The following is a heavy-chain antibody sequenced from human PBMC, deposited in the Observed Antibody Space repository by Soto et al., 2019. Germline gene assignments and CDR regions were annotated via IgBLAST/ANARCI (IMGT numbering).Heavy chain of an antibody. V-gene: IGHV1-69*01. J-gene: IGHJ6*02. D-gene: IGHD2-2*01. CDR1: GVTFSSYA. Sequence: QVQLVQSGAEVKKPGSSVKVSCQASGVTFSSYAISWVRQAPGQGIELMGGIIPSSGTANYAQKFQGRVTINADESTSTAYRELSSLRSEDTAVYYCARSQGSSTSLEIYFYYYYGMDVWGQGTTVTVSS. CDR3: ARSQGSSTSLEIYFYYYYGMDV. CDR2: IIPSSGTA.